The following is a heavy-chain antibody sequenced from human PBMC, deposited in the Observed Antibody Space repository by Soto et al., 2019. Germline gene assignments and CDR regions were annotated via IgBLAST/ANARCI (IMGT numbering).Heavy chain of an antibody. Sequence: VSLRLSCAASGFTFSSYAMSWVRQAPGKGLEWVSAISGSGGSTYYADSVKGRFTISRDNSKNTLYLQMNSLRAEDTAVYYCAKALFPSSGWYVEYGMDVWGQGTTVTVSS. CDR1: GFTFSSYA. J-gene: IGHJ6*02. D-gene: IGHD6-19*01. CDR3: AKALFPSSGWYVEYGMDV. V-gene: IGHV3-23*01. CDR2: ISGSGGST.